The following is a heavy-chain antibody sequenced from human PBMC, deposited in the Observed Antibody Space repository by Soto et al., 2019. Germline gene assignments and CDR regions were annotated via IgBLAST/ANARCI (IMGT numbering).Heavy chain of an antibody. V-gene: IGHV1-24*01. CDR1: GYTLTELS. D-gene: IGHD3-10*01. J-gene: IGHJ5*02. CDR3: ATVSRYYGSGSQARREWFDP. Sequence: ASVKVSCKVSGYTLTELSMHWVRQAPGKGLEWMGGFDPEDGETIYAQKFQGRVTMTEDTSTDTAYMELSSLRSEDTAVYYCATVSRYYGSGSQARREWFDPWGQGTLVTVSS. CDR2: FDPEDGET.